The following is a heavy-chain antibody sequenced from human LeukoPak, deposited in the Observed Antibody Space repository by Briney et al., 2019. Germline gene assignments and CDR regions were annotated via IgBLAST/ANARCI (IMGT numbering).Heavy chain of an antibody. CDR2: IWYDGSNK. CDR1: GFTSSSYG. J-gene: IGHJ4*02. CDR3: ARLGSGWSFDF. D-gene: IGHD6-19*01. V-gene: IGHV3-33*01. Sequence: TGMTLTRSSAASGFTSSSYGRERHRQAPGKGLEGWAVIWYDGSNKYYADSVKGRFTISRDNSKNTVSLQLNSLRAEDTAVYYCARLGSGWSFDFWGQGTLVAVSS.